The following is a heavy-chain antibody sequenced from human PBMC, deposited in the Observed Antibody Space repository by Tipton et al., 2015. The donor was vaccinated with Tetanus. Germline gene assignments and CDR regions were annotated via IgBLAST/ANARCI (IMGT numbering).Heavy chain of an antibody. CDR1: GYSFTSYW. CDR3: ARQGIVVVVAADFDY. V-gene: IGHV5-10-1*01. Sequence: MQLVQSGAEVKKPGESLRISCKGSGYSFTSYWISWVRQMPGKGLEWMGRIDPSDSYTNYSPSFQGHVTISADKSISTAYLQWSSLKASDPAMYYCARQGIVVVVAADFDYWGQGTLVTVSS. D-gene: IGHD2-15*01. CDR2: IDPSDSYT. J-gene: IGHJ4*02.